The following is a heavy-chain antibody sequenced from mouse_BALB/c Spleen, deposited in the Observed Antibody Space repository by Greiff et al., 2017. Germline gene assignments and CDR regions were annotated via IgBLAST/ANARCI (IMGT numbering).Heavy chain of an antibody. CDR3: AIPPGYGNYGGSYAMDY. V-gene: IGHV14-1*02. CDR1: GFNIKDYY. Sequence: EVQLQQSGAELVRPGALVKLSCKASGFNIKDYYMHWVKQRPEQGLEWIGWIDPENGNTIYDPKFQGKASITADTSSNTAYLQLSSLTSEDTAVYYCAIPPGYGNYGGSYAMDYWGQGTSVTVSS. D-gene: IGHD2-10*02. J-gene: IGHJ4*01. CDR2: IDPENGNT.